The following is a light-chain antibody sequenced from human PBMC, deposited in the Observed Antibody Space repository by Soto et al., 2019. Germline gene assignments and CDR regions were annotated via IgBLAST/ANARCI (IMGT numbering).Light chain of an antibody. Sequence: SYELTQPPSVSVAPGQTARITCGESNIGSKSVHWYQQKPGQAPVLVVSHDSDRPSGIPERFSGSNSGTSATLGITGFQTGDEADYYCGSWDSSLSAYVFGTGTKLTVL. CDR2: HDS. CDR3: GSWDSSLSAYV. CDR1: NIGSKS. J-gene: IGLJ1*01. V-gene: IGLV3-21*02.